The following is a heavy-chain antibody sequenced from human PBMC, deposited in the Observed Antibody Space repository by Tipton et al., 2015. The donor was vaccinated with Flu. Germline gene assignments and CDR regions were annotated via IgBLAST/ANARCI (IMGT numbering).Heavy chain of an antibody. J-gene: IGHJ4*02. CDR1: GYTFTGYF. CDR2: INPSGGST. Sequence: QLVQSGAEVKMPGASVKVSCKASGYTFTGYFMHWVRQAPGQRLEWVAIINPSGGSTKYTQKFQCRVTVIRDTSTSTVYMELSSLRAEDTAVYYCARDLSFDYWGQGTLVTVSS. CDR3: ARDLSFDY. V-gene: IGHV1-46*01.